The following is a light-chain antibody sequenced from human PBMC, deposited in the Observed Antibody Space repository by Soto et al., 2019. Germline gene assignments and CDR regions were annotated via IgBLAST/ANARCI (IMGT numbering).Light chain of an antibody. CDR3: KQSSAFPLT. CDR2: AVS. V-gene: IGKV1-12*01. CDR1: QGINNW. J-gene: IGKJ4*01. Sequence: DIQMTQSPSSVSASVGDRVTITCRASQGINNWLAWYQQKAGKAPELLIYAVSYLQSGVPSRFSGSGSGTDFTLTISSLQPEDFATYFCKQSSAFPLTFGGGTKVDTK.